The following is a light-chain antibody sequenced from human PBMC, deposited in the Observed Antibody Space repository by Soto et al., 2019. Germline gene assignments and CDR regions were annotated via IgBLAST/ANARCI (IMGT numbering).Light chain of an antibody. CDR3: QQLNSYPIT. J-gene: IGKJ5*01. V-gene: IGKV1-9*01. CDR2: VVS. CDR1: QGISSY. Sequence: DIQLTQSPSFLSASVGDRVTITCRASQGISSYLAWYQQKPGKAPKLLIYVVSTLQSGVPSRFSGSGSGTEVTLTISSLQPEDFATYYCQQLNSYPITFGQGTRLEIK.